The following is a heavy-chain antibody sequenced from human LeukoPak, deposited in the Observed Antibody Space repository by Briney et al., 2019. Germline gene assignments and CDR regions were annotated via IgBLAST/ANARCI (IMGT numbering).Heavy chain of an antibody. CDR2: ISDSGGYT. J-gene: IGHJ4*02. CDR1: GLTFRTYA. V-gene: IGHV3-23*01. CDR3: AKGGSYRSQPYFDY. Sequence: GGSLRLSCAASGLTFRTYAMSWVRQAPGKGLEWDSSISDSGGYTFYADSVKGRFTISRDNSKNTVYLQMNSLRAEDTAVYYCAKGGSYRSQPYFDYWGQGTLVTVSS. D-gene: IGHD3-16*02.